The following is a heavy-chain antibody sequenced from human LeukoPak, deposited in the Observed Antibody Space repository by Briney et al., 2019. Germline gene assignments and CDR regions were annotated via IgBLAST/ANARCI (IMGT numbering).Heavy chain of an antibody. J-gene: IGHJ4*02. Sequence: GGSLRLSCAASGFTVSSNYMSWVRQAPGKGLEWVSLISGDGGSTFYADSVKGRFTISRDNSKNSLYLQMNSLRSDDTALYYCARESESSGWYDYWGQGTLVTVSS. CDR2: ISGDGGST. CDR3: ARESESSGWYDY. V-gene: IGHV3-43*02. CDR1: GFTVSSNY. D-gene: IGHD6-19*01.